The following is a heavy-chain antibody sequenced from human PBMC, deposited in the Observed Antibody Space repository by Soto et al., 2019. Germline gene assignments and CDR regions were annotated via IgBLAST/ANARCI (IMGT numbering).Heavy chain of an antibody. CDR3: ARGVPAAGTDWFDP. CDR2: VYTSDYT. CDR1: GASIRSYY. V-gene: IGHV4-4*08. D-gene: IGHD6-13*01. Sequence: PSETLSLTCSVSGASIRSYYWHWIRQPPGKGLEWIGYVYTSDYTRYSSSLKSRVTISVDTSKSQFYLRLNSVTAADTAVYYCARGVPAAGTDWFDPWGQGTLVTVSS. J-gene: IGHJ5*02.